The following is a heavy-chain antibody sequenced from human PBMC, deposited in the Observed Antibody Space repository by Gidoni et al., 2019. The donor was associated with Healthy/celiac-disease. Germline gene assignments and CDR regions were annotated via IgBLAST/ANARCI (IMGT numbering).Heavy chain of an antibody. J-gene: IGHJ4*02. CDR2: INHSGSP. CDR1: GGSCRGYY. CDR3: ARGQREYSSSHQWVRGSYPLRGGLYYFDY. Sequence: QVQRQQGVEGRLNPSHTPPLTCAVCGGSCRGYYWSWIGQPPGKRLEWIGEINHSGSPNYNPSLNGRVTISVDTSKNQVFLKLASVTAAATAVYSCARGQREYSSSHQWVRGSYPLRGGLYYFDYWGQRTLVTVSS. V-gene: IGHV4-34*01. D-gene: IGHD6-6*01.